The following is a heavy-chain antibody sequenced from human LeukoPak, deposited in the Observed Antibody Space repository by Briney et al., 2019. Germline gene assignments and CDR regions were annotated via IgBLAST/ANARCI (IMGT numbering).Heavy chain of an antibody. D-gene: IGHD3-3*01. J-gene: IGHJ3*02. Sequence: GASVKVSCKASGYTFTRYDIHWVRQATGQGFEWMGWMNPNSGNTGYAQKFQGRVTMTRNTSISTAYMELSSLRSEDTAVYYCAVLTTYYDFWSGWIDAFDIWGQGTMVTVSS. CDR3: AVLTTYYDFWSGWIDAFDI. CDR1: GYTFTRYD. V-gene: IGHV1-8*01. CDR2: MNPNSGNT.